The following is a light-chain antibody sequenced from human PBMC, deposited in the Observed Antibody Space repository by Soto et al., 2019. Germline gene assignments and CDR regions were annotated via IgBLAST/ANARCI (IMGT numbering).Light chain of an antibody. Sequence: DIQMTQSPSSLSASVGDRVTIACRASQSISSYLNWYQQKRGKAPKLLIYAASNLQSGVPSRFSGSGSGTDFTLTISSLQPEDFATYYCQEGYRTPRAFGQGTKLEI. CDR1: QSISSY. J-gene: IGKJ2*01. V-gene: IGKV1-39*01. CDR2: AAS. CDR3: QEGYRTPRA.